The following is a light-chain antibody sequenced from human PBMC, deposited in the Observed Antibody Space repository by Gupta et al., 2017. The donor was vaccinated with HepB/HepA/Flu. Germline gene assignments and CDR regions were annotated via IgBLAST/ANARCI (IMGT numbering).Light chain of an antibody. V-gene: IGLV7-43*01. CDR3: LLSNSGNEGV. Sequence: QPVVPQEPSLTVSPGRTVTLTCTSSSGAVTSGHYANWVQQKPGQALRGFMYSTSNKYTWTPARFSGSVRGGKAALTLSGVEDDDDADDYDLLSNSGNEGVCGAGTKITVL. CDR2: STS. CDR1: SGAVTSGHY. J-gene: IGLJ1*01.